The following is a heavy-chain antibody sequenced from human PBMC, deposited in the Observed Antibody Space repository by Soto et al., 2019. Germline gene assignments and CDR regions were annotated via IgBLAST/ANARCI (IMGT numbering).Heavy chain of an antibody. CDR2: IYPGDSDT. Sequence: PGESLKISCKGSGYSFTSYWIGWVRQMPGKGLEWMGIIYPGDSDTRYSPSFQGQVTISADKSISTAYLQWSSLKASDTAMYYCARCGQYENYDILTGPDYWGQGTLVTVSS. CDR1: GYSFTSYW. J-gene: IGHJ4*02. D-gene: IGHD3-9*01. V-gene: IGHV5-51*01. CDR3: ARCGQYENYDILTGPDY.